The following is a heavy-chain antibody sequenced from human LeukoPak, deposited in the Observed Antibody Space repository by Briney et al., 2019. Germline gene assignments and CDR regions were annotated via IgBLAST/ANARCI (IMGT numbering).Heavy chain of an antibody. Sequence: ASVKVSCKASGYTCTSYGISWVRQAPGQGLEWMGWISAYNGNTNYAQKLQGRVTMTTDTSTSTAYKELRSLRSDDTAVYYCARIGADSSGWSYFQHWGQGTLVTVSS. V-gene: IGHV1-18*01. CDR3: ARIGADSSGWSYFQH. J-gene: IGHJ1*01. D-gene: IGHD6-19*01. CDR2: ISAYNGNT. CDR1: GYTCTSYG.